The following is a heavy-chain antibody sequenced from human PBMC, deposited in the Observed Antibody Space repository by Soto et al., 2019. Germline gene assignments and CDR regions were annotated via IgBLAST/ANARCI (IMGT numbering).Heavy chain of an antibody. CDR3: ARKIPHPGGLAS. J-gene: IGHJ1*01. V-gene: IGHV1-8*01. D-gene: IGHD2-8*02. CDR2: MNPNSGNT. Sequence: ASVKVSCKASGYTFTSYDINWVRQATGQGLEWMGWMNPNSGNTGYAQKFQGRVSMTRDTSIRTAYLQLSSLKSEDTAVYYCARKIPHPGGLASWGQGILVTVSS. CDR1: GYTFTSYD.